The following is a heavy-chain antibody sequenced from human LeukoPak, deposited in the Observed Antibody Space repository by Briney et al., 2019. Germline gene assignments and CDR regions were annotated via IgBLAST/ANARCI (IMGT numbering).Heavy chain of an antibody. CDR3: ASQTGDRLWSPAIAFDI. J-gene: IGHJ3*02. D-gene: IGHD7-27*01. CDR2: IYPGDSDT. Sequence: GESLKISCKGSGYSFTSYWIGWVRPMPGKGLEWMGIIYPGDSDTRYSPSFQGQVTISADKSISTAYLQWSSLKASDTAMYYCASQTGDRLWSPAIAFDIWGQGTMVTVSS. CDR1: GYSFTSYW. V-gene: IGHV5-51*01.